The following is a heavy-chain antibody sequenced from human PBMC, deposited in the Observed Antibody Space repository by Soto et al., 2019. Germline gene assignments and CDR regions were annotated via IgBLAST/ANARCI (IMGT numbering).Heavy chain of an antibody. V-gene: IGHV3-73*01. CDR2: IRSKANSYAT. CDR3: TTTVEFRNLY. D-gene: IGHD1-1*01. CDR1: GFTFSGSA. Sequence: GGSLRLSCAASGFTFSGSAMHWVRQASGKGLEWVGRIRSKANSYATAYAASVKGRFTISRDDSKNTAYLQMNSLKTEDTAVYYCTTTVEFRNLYWGQGTLVTVSS. J-gene: IGHJ4*02.